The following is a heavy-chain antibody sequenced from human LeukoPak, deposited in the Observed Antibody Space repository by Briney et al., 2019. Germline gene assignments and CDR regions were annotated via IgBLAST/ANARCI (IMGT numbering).Heavy chain of an antibody. V-gene: IGHV4-61*02. J-gene: IGHJ5*02. CDR2: IYTSGST. CDR3: ARDGLADIVVVPAAIPFGNWFDP. D-gene: IGHD2-2*02. CDR1: GGSISSGSYY. Sequence: PSETLSLTCTVSGGSISSGSYYWSWIRQPAGKGLEWIGRIYTSGSTNYNPSLKSRVTISVDTSKNQFSLKLSSVTAADTAVCYCARDGLADIVVVPAAIPFGNWFDPWGQGTLVTVSS.